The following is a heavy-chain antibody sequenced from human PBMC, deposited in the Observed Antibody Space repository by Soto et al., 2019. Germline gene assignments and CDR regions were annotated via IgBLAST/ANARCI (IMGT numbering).Heavy chain of an antibody. V-gene: IGHV3-7*01. D-gene: IGHD2-21*01. CDR2: XXXXXSXX. Sequence: GGSLRLSCAASGFTFSNYWISWVRQAPGKGXXGVXNXXXXXSXXXYVDSVKGRFTISRDNAENSLYLQMNSLRAEDTAVYYCASARHIGPWGQGTLVTVSS. CDR1: GFTFSNYW. J-gene: IGHJ5*02. CDR3: ASARHIGP.